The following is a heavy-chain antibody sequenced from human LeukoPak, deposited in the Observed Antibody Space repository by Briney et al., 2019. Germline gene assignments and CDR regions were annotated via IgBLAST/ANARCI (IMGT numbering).Heavy chain of an antibody. Sequence: GGSLRLSCAASGFTFSSYSMNWVRQAPGKGLEWVSYISSGGSTIYYADSVRGRFTISRDSAKNSLSLEMNSLRDEDTAMYYCVRGDQEASEPAFVYWGQGTLVTVSS. V-gene: IGHV3-48*02. CDR1: GFTFSSYS. D-gene: IGHD1-14*01. CDR3: VRGDQEASEPAFVY. CDR2: ISSGGSTI. J-gene: IGHJ4*02.